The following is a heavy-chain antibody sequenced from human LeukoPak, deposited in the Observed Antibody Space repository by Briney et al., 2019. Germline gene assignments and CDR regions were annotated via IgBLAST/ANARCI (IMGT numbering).Heavy chain of an antibody. V-gene: IGHV3-30*02. CDR1: GFTFSRCD. Sequence: SGGSLRLSCAASGFTFSRCDMHWVRQAPGKGLEWVAFVLYDGSLKYYADSVRGRVTISRDNSKNTLYLQMNSLRAEDTAVYYCAELGITMIGGVWGKGTTVTISS. CDR3: AELGITMIGGV. J-gene: IGHJ6*04. D-gene: IGHD3-10*02. CDR2: VLYDGSLK.